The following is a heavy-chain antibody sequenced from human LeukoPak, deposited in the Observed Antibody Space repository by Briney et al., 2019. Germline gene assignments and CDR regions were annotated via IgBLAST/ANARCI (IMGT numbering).Heavy chain of an antibody. Sequence: GGSLRLSCAASGFTFSSYAMSWVRQAPGKGLEWVSAISGSGGSTYYADSVKGRFTISRDNSKNTLYLQMNSLGAEDTAVYYCASKRGYSPYFDYWGQGTLVTVSS. J-gene: IGHJ4*02. CDR2: ISGSGGST. CDR1: GFTFSSYA. D-gene: IGHD5-18*01. CDR3: ASKRGYSPYFDY. V-gene: IGHV3-23*01.